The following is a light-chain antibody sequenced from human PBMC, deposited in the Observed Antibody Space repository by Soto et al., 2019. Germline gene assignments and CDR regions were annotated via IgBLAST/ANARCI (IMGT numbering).Light chain of an antibody. CDR1: QSISSW. CDR3: LQYNSHSWT. Sequence: DIQMTQSPSTLSASVGDRVTITCRASQSISSWLAWYQHKPGKAPKLLIYKASSLESGVPSRFSGSGSGTEFTLTISTLQPEDFASYYCLQYNSHSWTFSQGTKVEIK. V-gene: IGKV1-5*03. J-gene: IGKJ1*01. CDR2: KAS.